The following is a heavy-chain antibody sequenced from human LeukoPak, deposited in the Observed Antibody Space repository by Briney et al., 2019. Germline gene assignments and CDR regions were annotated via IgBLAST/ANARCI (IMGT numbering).Heavy chain of an antibody. CDR1: GGSISSYY. D-gene: IGHD4-23*01. Sequence: SETLSLTCTVSGGSISSYYWSWIRQPPGKGLEWIGSIYHSGSTYYNPSLKSRVTISVDTSENQFSLKLSSVTAADTAVYYCARHSIRWNCFDPWGQGTLVTVSS. J-gene: IGHJ5*02. CDR2: IYHSGST. CDR3: ARHSIRWNCFDP. V-gene: IGHV4-59*05.